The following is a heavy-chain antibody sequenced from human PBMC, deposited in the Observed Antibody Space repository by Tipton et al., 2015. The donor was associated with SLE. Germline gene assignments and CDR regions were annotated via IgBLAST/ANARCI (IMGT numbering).Heavy chain of an antibody. V-gene: IGHV4-34*01. CDR1: GGSFSDYY. CDR3: ARDWNWGTNYYYYMDV. CDR2: INHSGST. J-gene: IGHJ6*03. D-gene: IGHD7-27*01. Sequence: TLSLTCAVYGGSFSDYYWSWIRQPPGKGLEWIGEINHSGSTNYNTSLKSRVAMSLDTSKNQFSLKLTSVTAADTAVYYCARDWNWGTNYYYYMDVWGKGTTVTVSS.